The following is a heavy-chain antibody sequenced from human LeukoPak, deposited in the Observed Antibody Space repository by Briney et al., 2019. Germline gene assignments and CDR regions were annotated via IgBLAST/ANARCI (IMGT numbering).Heavy chain of an antibody. J-gene: IGHJ6*03. CDR3: ARVTSTERGWVYYYYYYMDV. CDR1: GGSFSGYY. Sequence: PSETLSLTCAVYGGSFSGYYWSWIRQPPGKGLEWIGEINHSGSTNYKTSLKSRVTISVDTSKNQFSLKLSSVIAADTAVYYCARVTSTERGWVYYYYYYMDVWGKGTTVTVSS. D-gene: IGHD6-19*01. V-gene: IGHV4-34*01. CDR2: INHSGST.